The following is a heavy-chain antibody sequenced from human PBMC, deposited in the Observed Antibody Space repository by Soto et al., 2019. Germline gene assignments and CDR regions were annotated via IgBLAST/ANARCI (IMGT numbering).Heavy chain of an antibody. J-gene: IGHJ6*02. Sequence: QVQLVESGGGVVQPGRSLRLSCAASGFTFSSYAMHWVRQAPGKGLEWVAVISYDGGNKYYADSVKGRFTISRDNSKNTLYLQMNSLRAEDTAVYYCARESAGCMDVWGQGTTVTVSS. CDR1: GFTFSSYA. CDR3: ARESAGCMDV. D-gene: IGHD6-19*01. CDR2: ISYDGGNK. V-gene: IGHV3-30-3*01.